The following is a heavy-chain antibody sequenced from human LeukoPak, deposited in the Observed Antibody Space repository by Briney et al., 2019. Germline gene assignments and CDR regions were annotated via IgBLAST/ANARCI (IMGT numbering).Heavy chain of an antibody. D-gene: IGHD6-6*01. CDR2: ISSSSSYI. V-gene: IGHV3-21*04. J-gene: IGHJ6*02. CDR1: GFTFSSYS. Sequence: GGSLRLSCAASGFTFSSYSMNWLRQAPGKGLEWVSSISSSSSYIYYAYSVKGRFTISRDNAKNSLYLQMNSLRAVNTAVYNAAIIGRIYSGSHYYYYGMDVWGQGTTVTVSS. CDR3: AIIGRIYSGSHYYYYGMDV.